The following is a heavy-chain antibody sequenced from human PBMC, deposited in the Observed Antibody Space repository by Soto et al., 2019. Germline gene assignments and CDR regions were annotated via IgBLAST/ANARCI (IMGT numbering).Heavy chain of an antibody. CDR3: ARSRRGAYSSGWYSPSGYYNYGIDV. V-gene: IGHV5-10-1*01. CDR1: GYSFTSYW. D-gene: IGHD6-19*01. Sequence: GESLKISCKGSGYSFTSYWISWVRQMPGKGLEWMGRIYPSDSYTNYSPSFQGHVTISADTSISTAYLQWTSLKASDTAMYHCARSRRGAYSSGWYSPSGYYNYGIDVWGQGTKVTVSS. CDR2: IYPSDSYT. J-gene: IGHJ6*02.